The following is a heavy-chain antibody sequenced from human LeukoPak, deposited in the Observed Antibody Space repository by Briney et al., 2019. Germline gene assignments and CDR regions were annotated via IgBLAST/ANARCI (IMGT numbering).Heavy chain of an antibody. V-gene: IGHV3-23*01. D-gene: IGHD3-10*01. J-gene: IGHJ3*02. CDR2: ISISGGST. Sequence: GGSLRLSCAASGFTFTDYAMNWVRQAPGKGLDWVSAISISGGSTYYADYVRGRFTISRDKSKNKLYLQMNSLRAEDTAVYYCAKVEYGSGSYGTFDMWGLGTMVTVSS. CDR3: AKVEYGSGSYGTFDM. CDR1: GFTFTDYA.